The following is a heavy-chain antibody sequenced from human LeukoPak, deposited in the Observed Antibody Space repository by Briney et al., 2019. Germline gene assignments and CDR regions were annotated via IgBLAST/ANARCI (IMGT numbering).Heavy chain of an antibody. V-gene: IGHV4-4*07. D-gene: IGHD5-24*01. Sequence: SETLSLTCTVSGGSISSYYWSWIRQPAGKGLEWIGRIYTSGSTNYNPSLKSRVTISVDTSKNQFSLKLSSVTAADTAVYYCARLRESLYYYYMDVWGKGTTVTVSS. J-gene: IGHJ6*03. CDR2: IYTSGST. CDR1: GGSISSYY. CDR3: ARLRESLYYYYMDV.